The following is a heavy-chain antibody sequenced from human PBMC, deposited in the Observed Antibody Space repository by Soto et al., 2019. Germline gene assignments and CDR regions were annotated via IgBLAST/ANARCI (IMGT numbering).Heavy chain of an antibody. CDR1: GYTFTSYY. V-gene: IGHV1-46*01. CDR2: INPSGGST. Sequence: ASVKVSCKSSGYTFTSYYVHWVRQAPGQGLEWMGIINPSGGSTSYAQKFQGRVTMTRDTSTSTVYMELSSLRSEDTAVYYCARKVAGTRYYYGMDVWGQGTTVTVSS. D-gene: IGHD6-19*01. J-gene: IGHJ6*02. CDR3: ARKVAGTRYYYGMDV.